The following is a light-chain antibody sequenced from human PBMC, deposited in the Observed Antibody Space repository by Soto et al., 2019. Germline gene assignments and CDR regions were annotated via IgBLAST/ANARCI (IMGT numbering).Light chain of an antibody. J-gene: IGLJ2*01. CDR3: AAWDDSLNGVV. CDR2: SIN. Sequence: QSVLTQPPSASGTPGQRVTISCSGSSSNIGSNTVNWYQHLPGTAPKLLIYSINQRPSGVPDRFSGSKSGTSASLAISGLQSEDEADYYCAAWDDSLNGVVFGGGTKLTVL. V-gene: IGLV1-44*01. CDR1: SSNIGSNT.